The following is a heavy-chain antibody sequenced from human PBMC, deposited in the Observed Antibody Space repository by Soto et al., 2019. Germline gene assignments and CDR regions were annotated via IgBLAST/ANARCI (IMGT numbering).Heavy chain of an antibody. CDR3: AREDMSGTYYFDY. V-gene: IGHV4-61*01. CDR1: GASVSSETHF. CDR2: VYRSGTT. D-gene: IGHD1-26*01. J-gene: IGHJ4*02. Sequence: SETLSLTCRVSGASVSSETHFWTWIRQPPGKGLEWIGYVYRSGTTNSNPALKSRVTVSVDKSKNQFSLRLNSVTAADTAVYYCAREDMSGTYYFDYWGPGTQVTVSS.